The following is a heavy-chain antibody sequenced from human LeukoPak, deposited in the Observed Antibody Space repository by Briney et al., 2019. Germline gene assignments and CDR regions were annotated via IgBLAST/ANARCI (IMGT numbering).Heavy chain of an antibody. V-gene: IGHV1-69-2*01. J-gene: IGHJ3*02. Sequence: GATVKISCKASGYTFTDYYMDWVQQAPGKGLEWMGRVDPEDGETIYAEKFQGRVTITADTSTDTAYMELSSLRSEDTAVYYCATRTDYYDSSGYTFDIWGQGTMVTVSS. CDR1: GYTFTDYY. D-gene: IGHD3-22*01. CDR3: ATRTDYYDSSGYTFDI. CDR2: VDPEDGET.